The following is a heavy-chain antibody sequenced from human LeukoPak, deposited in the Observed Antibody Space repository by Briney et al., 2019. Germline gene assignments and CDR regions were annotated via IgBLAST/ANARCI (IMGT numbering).Heavy chain of an antibody. D-gene: IGHD2-21*02. CDR1: GFTFSSYW. CDR2: IKQDGSEK. Sequence: GGSLRLSCAASGFTFSSYWMSWVRQAPGKGLEWVANIKQDGSEKYYVDSVKGRFTISRDNAKNSLYLQMNSLRAEDTAVYYCARDKVVVVTVGSFDYWGQGTLVTVSS. V-gene: IGHV3-7*01. J-gene: IGHJ4*02. CDR3: ARDKVVVVTVGSFDY.